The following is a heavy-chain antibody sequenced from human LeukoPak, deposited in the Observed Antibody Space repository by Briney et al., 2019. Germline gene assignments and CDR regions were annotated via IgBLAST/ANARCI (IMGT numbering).Heavy chain of an antibody. CDR1: GFTFRNYE. J-gene: IGHJ5*01. CDR3: TRAGYSSGFDS. Sequence: GASLRLSCAASGFTFRNYEMNWVRQAPGKGLEWISYTRSSGSTEYAASVRGRFTISRDNAKNSLFLQMNSLIAEDTAVYFCTRAGYSSGFDSWGQGTLVTVSS. CDR2: TRSSGST. D-gene: IGHD6-19*01. V-gene: IGHV3-48*03.